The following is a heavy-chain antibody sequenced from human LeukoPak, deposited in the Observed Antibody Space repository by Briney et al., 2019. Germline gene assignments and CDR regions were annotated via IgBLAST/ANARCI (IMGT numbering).Heavy chain of an antibody. CDR3: AREGRRYNWFDP. J-gene: IGHJ5*02. D-gene: IGHD6-25*01. V-gene: IGHV1-8*03. CDR1: GYAFTSYD. CDR2: MNPNSGNT. Sequence: ASVKVSRKASGYAFTSYDINWVRQATGQGLEWMGWMNPNSGNTGYAQKFQGRVTITRNTSISTAYMELSSLRSEDTAVYYCAREGRRYNWFDPWGQGTLVTVSS.